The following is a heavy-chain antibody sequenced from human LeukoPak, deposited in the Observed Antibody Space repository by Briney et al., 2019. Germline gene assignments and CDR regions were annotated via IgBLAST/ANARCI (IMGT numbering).Heavy chain of an antibody. CDR1: GYTFTGYY. D-gene: IGHD3-22*01. J-gene: IGHJ6*02. Sequence: ASVKVSCKASGYTFTGYYMHWVRQAPGQGLEWMGRINPNSGGTNYAQKFQGRVTMTRDTSISTAYMELSRLRSDDTAVYYCARLSYDSSGYTAYGMDVWGQGNTVTVSS. CDR3: ARLSYDSSGYTAYGMDV. CDR2: INPNSGGT. V-gene: IGHV1-2*06.